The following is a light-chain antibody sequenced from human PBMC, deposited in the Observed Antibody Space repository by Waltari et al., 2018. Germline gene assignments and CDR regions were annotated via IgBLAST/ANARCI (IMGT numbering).Light chain of an antibody. J-gene: IGLJ2*01. Sequence: QSALTQPRSVSGSPGQSVTISCTGTRSDVGGYNFVSWYQQHPGTAPKLIISDVTTRPAGVPERYSGSKSGNTASLTISGLQAEDEADYYCSSYAGNYVAFGGGTKLTVL. CDR3: SSYAGNYVA. CDR2: DVT. CDR1: RSDVGGYNF. V-gene: IGLV2-11*01.